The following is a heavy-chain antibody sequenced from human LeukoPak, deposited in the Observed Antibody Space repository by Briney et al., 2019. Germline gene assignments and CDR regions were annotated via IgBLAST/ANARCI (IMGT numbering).Heavy chain of an antibody. D-gene: IGHD1-1*01. CDR1: GFTFRSYS. CDR2: ISSSSSYI. CDR3: ARESSVQGHFYYYYMDV. Sequence: GGSLRLSCAASGFTFRSYSMNWVRQAPGKGLEGVSYISSSSSYIYYADSVKGRFTISRDNAKNSLYLQMNSLRAEDTAVYYCARESSVQGHFYYYYMDVWGKGTTVTVSS. J-gene: IGHJ6*03. V-gene: IGHV3-21*01.